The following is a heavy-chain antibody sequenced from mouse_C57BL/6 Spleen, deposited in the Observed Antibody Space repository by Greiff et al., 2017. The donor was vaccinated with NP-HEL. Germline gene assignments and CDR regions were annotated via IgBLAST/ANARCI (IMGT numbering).Heavy chain of an antibody. J-gene: IGHJ2*01. V-gene: IGHV14-2*01. D-gene: IGHD4-1*01. Sequence: EVHLVESGAELVKPGASVKLSCTASGFNIKDYYMHWVKQRTEQGLEWIGRIDPEDGETKYAPKFQGKATITADTSSNTAYLQLSSLTSEDTAVYYCSSNWGGNYFDYWGQGTTLTVSS. CDR2: IDPEDGET. CDR3: SSNWGGNYFDY. CDR1: GFNIKDYY.